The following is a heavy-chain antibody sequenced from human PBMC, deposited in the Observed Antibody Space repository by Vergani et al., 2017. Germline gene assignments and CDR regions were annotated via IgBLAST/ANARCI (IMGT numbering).Heavy chain of an antibody. CDR1: GYTFTSYG. CDR2: ISAYNGNT. V-gene: IGHV1-18*01. CDR3: ARAAGTYYYDSSGLPNHIYYYGMDV. J-gene: IGHJ6*02. D-gene: IGHD3-22*01. Sequence: QVQLVQSGAEVKKPGASVKVSCKASGYTFTSYGISWVRQAPGQGLEWMGWISAYNGNTNYAQKLQGRVTMTTDTSTSTAYMELRSLRSDDTAVYYCARAAGTYYYDSSGLPNHIYYYGMDVWGQGTTVTVSS.